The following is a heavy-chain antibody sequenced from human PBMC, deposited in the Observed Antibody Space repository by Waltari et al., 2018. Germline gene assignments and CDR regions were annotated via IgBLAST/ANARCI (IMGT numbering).Heavy chain of an antibody. D-gene: IGHD2-8*01. V-gene: IGHV3-21*01. Sequence: EVQLVESGGGLVKPGGSLRLSCAASGFTFSSYRMNWVRQAPGKGLGWVSSISSSSSYIYYADSVKGRFTISRDNAKNSLYLQMNSLRAEDTAVYYCARIRDGFDYWGQGTLVTVSS. CDR2: ISSSSSYI. CDR3: ARIRDGFDY. CDR1: GFTFSSYR. J-gene: IGHJ4*02.